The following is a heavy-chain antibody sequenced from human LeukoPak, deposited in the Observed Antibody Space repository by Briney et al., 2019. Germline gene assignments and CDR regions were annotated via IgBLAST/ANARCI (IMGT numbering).Heavy chain of an antibody. CDR3: ARAGTTIGGGYWFGP. V-gene: IGHV3-30*12. J-gene: IGHJ5*02. D-gene: IGHD1-1*01. CDR1: GFTFSTYA. CDR2: VYYDGSNR. Sequence: PGGSLRLSCAASGFTFSTYAMHWVRQPPGKGLEWVALVYYDGSNRYYGDFVKGRFTISRDNPKKTLYLQMNSLRAEDTAVYYCARAGTTIGGGYWFGPWGQGTLVTVSS.